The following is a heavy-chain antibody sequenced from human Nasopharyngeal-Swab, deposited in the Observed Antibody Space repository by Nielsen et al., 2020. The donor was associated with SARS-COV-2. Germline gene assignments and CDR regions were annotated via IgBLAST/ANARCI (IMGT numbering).Heavy chain of an antibody. Sequence: ASVGVSCKASGYTFTCYGIRWVRQAPGQGLEWMGWISAYNGNTNYAQKLQGRVTMTTDTSTSTAYMELRSLRSDDTAVYYCAGYDILTGSMDVWGQGTTVTVSS. V-gene: IGHV1-18*01. CDR1: GYTFTCYG. CDR2: ISAYNGNT. CDR3: AGYDILTGSMDV. D-gene: IGHD3-9*01. J-gene: IGHJ6*02.